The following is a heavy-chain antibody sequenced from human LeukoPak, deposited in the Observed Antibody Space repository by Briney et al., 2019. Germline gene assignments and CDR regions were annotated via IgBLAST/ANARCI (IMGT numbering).Heavy chain of an antibody. V-gene: IGHV1-3*01. CDR3: ARDSVVTGNGY. Sequence: EASVKVSCKASGYTFTSYAMHWVRQAPGQRLEWMGWINAGNGNTKYSQKFQGRVTITRDTSASTAYMELSSLRSEDTAVYYCARDSVVTGNGYWGQGTLVTVSS. D-gene: IGHD2-21*02. CDR2: INAGNGNT. J-gene: IGHJ4*02. CDR1: GYTFTSYA.